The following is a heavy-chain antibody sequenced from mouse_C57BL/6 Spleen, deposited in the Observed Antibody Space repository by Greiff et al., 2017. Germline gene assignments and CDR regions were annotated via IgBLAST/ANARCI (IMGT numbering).Heavy chain of an antibody. D-gene: IGHD1-1*01. CDR2: ISSGSSTI. CDR1: GFTFSDYG. J-gene: IGHJ3*01. CDR3: ARGYYYGSSPAWFAY. V-gene: IGHV5-17*01. Sequence: EVQLVEPGGGLVKPGGSLKLSCAASGFTFSDYGMHWVRQAPEKGLEWVAYISSGSSTIYYADTVKGRFTISRDNAKNTLFLQMTSLRSEDTAMYYCARGYYYGSSPAWFAYWGQGTLVTVSA.